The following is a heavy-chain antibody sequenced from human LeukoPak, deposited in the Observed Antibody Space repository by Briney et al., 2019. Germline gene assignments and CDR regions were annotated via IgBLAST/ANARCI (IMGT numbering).Heavy chain of an antibody. CDR2: IYYSGST. V-gene: IGHV4-30-4*01. CDR1: GGSISSGDYY. CDR3: ARGIGFYGPIGYFDY. D-gene: IGHD3-10*01. Sequence: PSETLSLTCTVSGGSISSGDYYWSWIRQPRGKGLEWIGYIYYSGSTYYNPSLKSRVTISVDTSKNQFSLKLSSVTAADTAVYYCARGIGFYGPIGYFDYWGQGTLVTVSS. J-gene: IGHJ4*02.